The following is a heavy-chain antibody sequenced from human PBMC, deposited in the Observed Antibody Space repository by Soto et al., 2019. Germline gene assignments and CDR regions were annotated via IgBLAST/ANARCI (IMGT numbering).Heavy chain of an antibody. CDR3: AKKAAAGSAGVYNWFDP. Sequence: EVQLLESGGGLVQPGGSLRLSCAASGFTFSSYAMSWVRQAPGKGLEWVSAISGSGGSTYYADSVKGRFTISRDNSKNTLYLQINSLRAEDTAVYYCAKKAAAGSAGVYNWFDPWGQGTLVTVSS. J-gene: IGHJ5*02. CDR2: ISGSGGST. D-gene: IGHD6-13*01. V-gene: IGHV3-23*01. CDR1: GFTFSSYA.